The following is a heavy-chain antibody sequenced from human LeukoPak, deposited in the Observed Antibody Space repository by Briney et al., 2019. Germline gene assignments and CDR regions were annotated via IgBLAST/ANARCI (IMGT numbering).Heavy chain of an antibody. V-gene: IGHV3-9*01. CDR3: AKGGAVITTDFDY. J-gene: IGHJ4*02. Sequence: GGSLRLSCAASGFTFDDYAMHWVRQAPGKGLEWVSGISWNSGSIGYADSVKGRFTISRDNAKNSLYLQMNSLRAEDTALYYCAKGGAVITTDFDYWGQGTLVTVSS. D-gene: IGHD3-22*01. CDR2: ISWNSGSI. CDR1: GFTFDDYA.